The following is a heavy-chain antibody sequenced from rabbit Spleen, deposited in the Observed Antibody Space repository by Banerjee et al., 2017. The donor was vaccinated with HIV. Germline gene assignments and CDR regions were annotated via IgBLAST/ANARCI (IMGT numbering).Heavy chain of an antibody. D-gene: IGHD8-1*01. J-gene: IGHJ4*01. V-gene: IGHV1S40*01. CDR1: GVSFSFNNY. CDR3: ARDGPGGSYFAL. Sequence: VESVGDLVKPGASLTLTCTASGVSFSFNNYMCWVRQAPGKGLEWIGCVDVGNSGFTYFANWAKGRFTISKTSSTTVTLQMTSLTAADTATYSCARDGPGGSYFALWGQGTLVTVS. CDR2: VDVGNSGFT.